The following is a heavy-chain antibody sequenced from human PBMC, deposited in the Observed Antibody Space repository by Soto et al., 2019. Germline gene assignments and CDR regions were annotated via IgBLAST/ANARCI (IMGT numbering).Heavy chain of an antibody. V-gene: IGHV3-23*01. D-gene: IGHD6-19*01. CDR1: GFTFSSYA. J-gene: IGHJ6*02. CDR2: ISGSGGST. CDR3: GKDGSYSSGWYGNPYYYYGMDV. Sequence: PGGSLRLSCAASGFTFSSYAMSWVRQAPGKGLEWVSAISGSGGSTYYADSVKGRFTISRDNSKNTLYLQMNSLRAEDTAVYYCGKDGSYSSGWYGNPYYYYGMDVWGQGTTVTASS.